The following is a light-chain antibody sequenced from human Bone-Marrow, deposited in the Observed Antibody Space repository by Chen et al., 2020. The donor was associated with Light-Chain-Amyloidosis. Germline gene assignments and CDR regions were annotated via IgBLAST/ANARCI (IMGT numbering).Light chain of an antibody. J-gene: IGLJ3*02. CDR2: DDS. CDR1: NIGSTS. Sequence: SYVLTQPSSVSVAPGQTATIACGGNNIGSTSVNWYQQTPGQAPLLVVYDDSDRPSGIPERWAGSNSGNTATLTISGVEAGDEADYYCQVWDRSSDRPVFGGGTKLTVL. V-gene: IGLV3-21*02. CDR3: QVWDRSSDRPV.